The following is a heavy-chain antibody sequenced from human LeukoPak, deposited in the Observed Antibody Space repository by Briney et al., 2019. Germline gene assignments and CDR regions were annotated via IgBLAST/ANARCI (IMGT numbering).Heavy chain of an antibody. V-gene: IGHV4-39*02. CDR3: ARGPTLKYFHH. J-gene: IGHJ1*01. CDR1: GGSISSTTSY. Sequence: SEILSPTCTVSGGSISSTTSYWGWVRQPPGKGLEWIGTIYYSGTSYYNPSLKSRVTISVDTSKNQFSLELSSMTAADTAVYYCARGPTLKYFHHWGQGTLVSVSS. CDR2: IYYSGTS.